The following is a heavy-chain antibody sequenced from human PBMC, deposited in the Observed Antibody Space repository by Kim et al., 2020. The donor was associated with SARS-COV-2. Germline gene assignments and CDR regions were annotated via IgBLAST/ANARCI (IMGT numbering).Heavy chain of an antibody. J-gene: IGHJ4*02. Sequence: SNKYYADAVKGRFTISRDNSKNTLYLQMNGLRAEDTAVYYCAREGGNYFDYWGQGTLVTVSS. CDR3: AREGGNYFDY. CDR2: SNK. D-gene: IGHD1-26*01. V-gene: IGHV3-30*01.